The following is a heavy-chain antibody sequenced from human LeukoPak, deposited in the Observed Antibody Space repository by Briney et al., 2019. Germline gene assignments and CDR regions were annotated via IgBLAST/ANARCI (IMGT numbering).Heavy chain of an antibody. V-gene: IGHV3-74*01. J-gene: IGHJ4*02. D-gene: IGHD3-3*01. CDR2: INSDGINT. CDR3: ARASGIHCSGYYIFDY. CDR1: GFTFSNYW. Sequence: GGSLRLSCAASGFTFSNYWMHWVRQAPGKGLVWVSRINSDGINTSYADSVKGRFTISRDNAKNSLYLQMNSLRAEDTAVYYCARASGIHCSGYYIFDYWGQGTLVTVSS.